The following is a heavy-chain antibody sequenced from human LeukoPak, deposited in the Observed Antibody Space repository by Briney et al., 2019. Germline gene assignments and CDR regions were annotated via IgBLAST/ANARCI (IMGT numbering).Heavy chain of an antibody. Sequence: PSETLSLTCAVYGGSFSGYYWSWIRQPPGQGLEWIGYMYETGHTMYNSSLKSRVTMSLDTSRNYFSLSLSSVTAADTAVYYCARHPFATPFDYWGPGTLVTVSS. CDR3: ARHPFATPFDY. CDR2: MYETGHT. D-gene: IGHD2-15*01. J-gene: IGHJ4*02. V-gene: IGHV4-59*08. CDR1: GGSFSGYY.